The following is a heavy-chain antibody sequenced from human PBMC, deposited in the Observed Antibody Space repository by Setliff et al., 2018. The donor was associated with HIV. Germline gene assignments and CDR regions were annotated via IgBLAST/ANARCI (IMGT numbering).Heavy chain of an antibody. CDR2: VYPLDSDT. V-gene: IGHV5-51*01. CDR1: GYSFDSYW. J-gene: IGHJ4*02. Sequence: GESLKISCTASGYSFDSYWIGWVLQVPGKGLEWLGIVYPLDSDTKYSPPLRGPFTISADKSTNTAFLQWSSLRASDSAIYYCARHRVGVTPSSEYYFDFWGQGTQVTVSS. D-gene: IGHD1-26*01. CDR3: ARHRVGVTPSSEYYFDF.